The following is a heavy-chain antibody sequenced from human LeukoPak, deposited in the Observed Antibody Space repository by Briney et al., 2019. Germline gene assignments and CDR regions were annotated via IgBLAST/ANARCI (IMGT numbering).Heavy chain of an antibody. D-gene: IGHD3-16*02. CDR1: AFPFNRYA. CDR2: LNQDGSEK. Sequence: GGTLEPSLATFAFPFNRYAMDLVRPASGKGPEWVANLNQDGSEKYYVDSVRGRFIISRDSAKNSLYLQMNSLRVEDTAIYYCTRDLGGNYRYQSDYWGQGTLVTVSS. CDR3: TRDLGGNYRYQSDY. V-gene: IGHV3-7*01. J-gene: IGHJ4*02.